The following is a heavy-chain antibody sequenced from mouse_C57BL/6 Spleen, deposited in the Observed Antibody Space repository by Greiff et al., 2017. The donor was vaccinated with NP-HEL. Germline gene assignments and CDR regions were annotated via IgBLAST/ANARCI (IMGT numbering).Heavy chain of an antibody. J-gene: IGHJ4*01. V-gene: IGHV1-55*01. Sequence: QVQLQQPGAELVKPGASVKMSCKASGYTFTSYWITWVKQRPGQGLEWIGDIYPGSGSTNYNEKFRSKATLTVDTSSSTAYMQLSSLTAEDSAIYYCARVGYYSNLYAMDYWGQGTSVTVSS. CDR2: IYPGSGST. CDR1: GYTFTSYW. D-gene: IGHD2-5*01. CDR3: ARVGYYSNLYAMDY.